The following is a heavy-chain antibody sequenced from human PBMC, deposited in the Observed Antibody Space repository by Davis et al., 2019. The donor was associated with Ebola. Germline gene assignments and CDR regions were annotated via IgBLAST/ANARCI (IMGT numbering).Heavy chain of an antibody. CDR2: ISAYNGNT. D-gene: IGHD3-22*01. Sequence: ASVKVSCKASGYTFTSYGISWVRQAPGQGLEWMGWISAYNGNTNYAQKLQGRVTMTTDTSTSTAYMELRSLRSDDTAVYYCARSLRGTMIVEGFDYWGQGTLVTVSS. CDR1: GYTFTSYG. V-gene: IGHV1-18*01. CDR3: ARSLRGTMIVEGFDY. J-gene: IGHJ4*02.